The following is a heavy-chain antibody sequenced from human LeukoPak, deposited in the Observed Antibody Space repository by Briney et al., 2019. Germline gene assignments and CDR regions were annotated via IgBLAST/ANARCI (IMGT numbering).Heavy chain of an antibody. Sequence: PGGSLRLSCAASGFTFSSYTMNWVRQAPGKGLEWVSSIISSGSYIYYADSVKGRFTISRDNAKNSLYLQMNSLRAEDTAVYYCARDFGGYCSSGNCYLGWLDYWGQGTLVTVSS. CDR3: ARDFGGYCSSGNCYLGWLDY. CDR2: IISSGSYI. D-gene: IGHD2-2*01. V-gene: IGHV3-21*03. CDR1: GFTFSSYT. J-gene: IGHJ4*02.